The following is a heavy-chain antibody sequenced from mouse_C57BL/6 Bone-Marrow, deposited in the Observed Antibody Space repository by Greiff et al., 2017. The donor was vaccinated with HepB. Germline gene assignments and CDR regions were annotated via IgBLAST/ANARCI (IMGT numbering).Heavy chain of an antibody. V-gene: IGHV1-9*01. CDR1: GYTFTGYW. Sequence: VKLVESGAELMKPGASVKLSCKATGYTFTGYWIEWVKQRPGHGLEWIGEILPGSGSTNYNEKFKGKATFTADTSSNTAYMQLSSLTTEDSAIYYCARSNYYGSSYYYAMDYWGQGTSVTVSS. CDR2: ILPGSGST. CDR3: ARSNYYGSSYYYAMDY. J-gene: IGHJ4*01. D-gene: IGHD1-1*01.